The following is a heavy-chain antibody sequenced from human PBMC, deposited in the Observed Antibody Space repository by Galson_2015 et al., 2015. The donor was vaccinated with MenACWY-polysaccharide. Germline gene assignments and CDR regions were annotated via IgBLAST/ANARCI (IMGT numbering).Heavy chain of an antibody. J-gene: IGHJ4*02. Sequence: SVKVSGKASGGTFSNSGINWVRQAPGQGLEWMGVIIPIFGTTNYAQNFLDRVTITADESTTTAHMELRSLRSGDTAMYYCARNPIPRSGGPLPYWGQGTPVTVSS. CDR2: IIPIFGTT. CDR1: GGTFSNSG. CDR3: ARNPIPRSGGPLPY. D-gene: IGHD4-23*01. V-gene: IGHV1-69*13.